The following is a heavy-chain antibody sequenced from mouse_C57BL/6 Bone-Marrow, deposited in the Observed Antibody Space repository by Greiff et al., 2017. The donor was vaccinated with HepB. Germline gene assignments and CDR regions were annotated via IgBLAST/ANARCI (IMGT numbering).Heavy chain of an antibody. CDR3: AKPKEHYFDY. Sequence: QVHVKQSGAELAKPGASVKLSCKASGYTFTSYWMHWVKQRPGQGLEWIGYINPSSGYTKYNQKFKDKATLTADKSSSTAYMQLSSLTYEDSAVYYCAKPKEHYFDYWGQGTTLTVSS. V-gene: IGHV1-7*01. J-gene: IGHJ2*01. CDR1: GYTFTSYW. CDR2: INPSSGYT.